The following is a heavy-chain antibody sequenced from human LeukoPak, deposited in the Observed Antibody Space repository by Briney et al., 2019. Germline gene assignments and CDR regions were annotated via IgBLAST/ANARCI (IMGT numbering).Heavy chain of an antibody. J-gene: IGHJ4*02. CDR3: ARTLKGSVTPREYYFDY. V-gene: IGHV4-30-4*01. CDR1: GGSISSGDYY. Sequence: SSETLSLTCTVSGGSISSGDYYWSWIRQPPGMGLEWIGYIYYSGSTYYNPSLKSRVTISFDTSKNQFSLKVSSVTAADTAVYYCARTLKGSVTPREYYFDYWGQGTLVTVSS. D-gene: IGHD1-26*01. CDR2: IYYSGST.